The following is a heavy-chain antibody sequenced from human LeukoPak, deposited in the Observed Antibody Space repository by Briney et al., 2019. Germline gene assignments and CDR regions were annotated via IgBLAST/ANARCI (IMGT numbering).Heavy chain of an antibody. Sequence: SETLSLTCTVSGGSVSSGTYYWSWIRQPPGKGLEWIRYIYYSGSTNYNPSLKSRVTISIDTSKNQFSLKLSSVTAADTAVYYCARDRVRGNANPYFDYWGQGTLVTVSS. CDR2: IYYSGST. CDR3: ARDRVRGNANPYFDY. J-gene: IGHJ4*02. V-gene: IGHV4-61*01. CDR1: GGSVSSGTYY. D-gene: IGHD1-1*01.